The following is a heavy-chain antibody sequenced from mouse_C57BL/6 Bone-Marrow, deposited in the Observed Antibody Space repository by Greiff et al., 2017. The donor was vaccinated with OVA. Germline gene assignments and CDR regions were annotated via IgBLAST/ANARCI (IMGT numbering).Heavy chain of an antibody. D-gene: IGHD1-1*01. CDR1: GFTFSDYG. J-gene: IGHJ2*01. CDR3: ARQGKLTTVVATDYFDY. Sequence: VQLKESGGGLVKPGGSLKLSCAASGFTFSDYGMHWVRQAPEKGLEWVAYISSGSSTIYYADTVKGRFTISRDNAKNTLFLQMTSLRSEDTAMYYCARQGKLTTVVATDYFDYWGQGTTLTVSS. V-gene: IGHV5-17*01. CDR2: ISSGSSTI.